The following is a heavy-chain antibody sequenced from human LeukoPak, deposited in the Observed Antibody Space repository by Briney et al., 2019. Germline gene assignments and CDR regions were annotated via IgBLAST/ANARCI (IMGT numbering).Heavy chain of an antibody. D-gene: IGHD5-24*01. Sequence: PSETLSLTCTVSGGSISSYYWSWIRQPPGKGLEWIGYIYYSGSTNYNPSLKSRVTISVDTSKNQFSLKLSSVTAADTAVYYCARVPPREMATIGKVDYYSDYWGQGTLVTVSS. V-gene: IGHV4-59*01. CDR3: ARVPPREMATIGKVDYYSDY. CDR1: GGSISSYY. CDR2: IYYSGST. J-gene: IGHJ4*02.